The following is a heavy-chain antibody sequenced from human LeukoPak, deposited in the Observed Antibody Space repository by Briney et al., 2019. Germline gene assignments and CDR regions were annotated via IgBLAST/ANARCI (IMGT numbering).Heavy chain of an antibody. CDR3: ARNAIFGVVTLDC. CDR2: IIPIFGTA. Sequence: SVKVSCKASGGTFSSYAISWVRQAPGQGLEWMGGIIPIFGTANYAQKFQGRVTITADESTSTAYMELSSLRSEDTAVYYCARNAIFGVVTLDCWGQGTLVTVSS. J-gene: IGHJ4*02. D-gene: IGHD3-3*01. CDR1: GGTFSSYA. V-gene: IGHV1-69*13.